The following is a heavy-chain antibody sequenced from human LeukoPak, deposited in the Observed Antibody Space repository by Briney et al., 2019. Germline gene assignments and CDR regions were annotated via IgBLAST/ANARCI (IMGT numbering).Heavy chain of an antibody. D-gene: IGHD3-10*01. CDR1: GFTFSSYA. CDR2: ISGSGDST. V-gene: IGHV3-23*01. CDR3: AKRHIWFGESWYYFDY. Sequence: PGGSLRLSCAASGFTFSSYAMSWVRQAPGKGLEWVSAISGSGDSTYYADSVKGRFTISRDNSKNTLYLQMNSLRADDPAVYYWAKRHIWFGESWYYFDYWGQGTLVTVSS. J-gene: IGHJ4*02.